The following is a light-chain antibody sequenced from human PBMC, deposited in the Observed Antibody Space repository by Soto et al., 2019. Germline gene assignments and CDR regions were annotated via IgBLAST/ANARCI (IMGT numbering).Light chain of an antibody. CDR2: GAS. CDR1: QSVSSN. Sequence: EIVMTQSPATLSVSPGERATLSCRASQSVSSNLAWYQQKPGQAPRLLIYGASTRATGIPGRVSGSGSGTEFTLTISSLQSEDFAVYYCQQYNNWPPPLTFGGGTKVEIK. CDR3: QQYNNWPPPLT. V-gene: IGKV3-15*01. J-gene: IGKJ4*01.